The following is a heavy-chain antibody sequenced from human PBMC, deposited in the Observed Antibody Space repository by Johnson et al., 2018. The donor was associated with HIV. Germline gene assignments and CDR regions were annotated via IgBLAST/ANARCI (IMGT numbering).Heavy chain of an antibody. D-gene: IGHD3-3*01. Sequence: EQLVESGGGVVRPGGSLRLSCTASGFTYDNYGMSWVRQVPGKGLEWVSGIRWNGGSAGYVDSVKGRFHISRDNAKKSLYLQMNSLRDEDTAFYYCARVTIFGVTKVDALDSWGQGTMVTVSS. CDR3: ARVTIFGVTKVDALDS. CDR2: IRWNGGSA. CDR1: GFTYDNYG. V-gene: IGHV3-20*04. J-gene: IGHJ3*02.